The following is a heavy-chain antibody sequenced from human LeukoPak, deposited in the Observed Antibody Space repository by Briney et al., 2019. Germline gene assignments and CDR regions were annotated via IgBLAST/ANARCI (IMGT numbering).Heavy chain of an antibody. CDR2: IHDSGST. CDR1: GGSIRSSHYY. V-gene: IGHV4-39*07. D-gene: IGHD5-24*01. CDR3: AREGEMSVDY. J-gene: IGHJ4*02. Sequence: SETLSLTCTVSGGSIRSSHYYWSWVRQSPGKGLEWIGSIHDSGSTSFNPSLERQASGSVDTSKNQFSLTLTSVTAADTAVYYCAREGEMSVDYWGPGTLVTVSS.